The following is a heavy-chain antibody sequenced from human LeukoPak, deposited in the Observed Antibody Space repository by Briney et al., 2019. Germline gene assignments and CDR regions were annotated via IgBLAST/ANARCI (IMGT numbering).Heavy chain of an antibody. Sequence: SETLSLTCTVSGGSISSSSYYWGWIRQPPGKGLEWIGSSYYSGSTYYNPSLKRRVTISVDTSKNQFSLKLSSVTAADTAVYYCARHLYDYDSSGYYRNWFDPWGQGTLVTVSS. CDR2: SYYSGST. CDR3: ARHLYDYDSSGYYRNWFDP. D-gene: IGHD3-22*01. V-gene: IGHV4-39*01. CDR1: GGSISSSSYY. J-gene: IGHJ5*02.